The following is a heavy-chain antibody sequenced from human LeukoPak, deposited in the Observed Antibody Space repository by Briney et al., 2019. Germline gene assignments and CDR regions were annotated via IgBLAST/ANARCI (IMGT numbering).Heavy chain of an antibody. V-gene: IGHV3-23*01. CDR2: ISGSGGST. Sequence: HPGGSLRLSCAASGFTFSSYAMSWVRRAPGKGLEWVSAISGSGGSTYYADSVKGRFTISRDNSKNALYLQMNSLRAEDTAVYYCAKDFLGIFGVVTFDYWGQGTLVTVSS. J-gene: IGHJ4*02. CDR3: AKDFLGIFGVVTFDY. CDR1: GFTFSSYA. D-gene: IGHD3-3*01.